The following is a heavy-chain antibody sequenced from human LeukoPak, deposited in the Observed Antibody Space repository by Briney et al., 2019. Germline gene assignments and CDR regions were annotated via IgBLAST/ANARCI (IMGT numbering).Heavy chain of an antibody. V-gene: IGHV1-8*01. CDR2: MNPNSGNT. J-gene: IGHJ6*03. Sequence: GASVKVSCKASGYTFTSYDINWVRHATGQGLEWMRWMNPNSGNTGYAQKFQGRVTMTRNTSISTAYMELSSLRSEDTAVYYCATGCRPYYYDSSGPTYYYYMDVWGKGTTVTVSS. CDR1: GYTFTSYD. CDR3: ATGCRPYYYDSSGPTYYYYMDV. D-gene: IGHD3-22*01.